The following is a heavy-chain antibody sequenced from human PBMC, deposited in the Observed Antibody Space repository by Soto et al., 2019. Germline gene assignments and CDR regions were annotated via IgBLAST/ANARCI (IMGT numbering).Heavy chain of an antibody. J-gene: IGHJ5*02. CDR2: ISSSSSTI. V-gene: IGHV3-48*01. CDR1: GFTFSSYS. D-gene: IGHD1-7*01. CDR3: ARAHSNYRGLYDPLDP. Sequence: GGSLRLSCAASGFTFSSYSMNWVRQAPGKGLEWVSYISSSSSTIYYADSVKGRFTISRDNAKNSLYLQMNSLRAEDTAVYYCARAHSNYRGLYDPLDPWGQGTLVTVSS.